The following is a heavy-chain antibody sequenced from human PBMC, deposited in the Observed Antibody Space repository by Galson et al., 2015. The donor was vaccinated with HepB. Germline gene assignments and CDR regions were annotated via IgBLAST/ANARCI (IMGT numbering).Heavy chain of an antibody. Sequence: CAISGDSVSSNSAAWNWIRQSPSRGLEWLGRTYYRSKWYNDYAVSVKSRITINPDTSKNQFSLQLNSVTPEDTAVYYCARSNSSGYYYGSYFDYWGQGTLVTVSS. CDR3: ARSNSSGYYYGSYFDY. V-gene: IGHV6-1*01. J-gene: IGHJ4*02. CDR1: GDSVSSNSAA. D-gene: IGHD3-22*01. CDR2: TYYRSKWYN.